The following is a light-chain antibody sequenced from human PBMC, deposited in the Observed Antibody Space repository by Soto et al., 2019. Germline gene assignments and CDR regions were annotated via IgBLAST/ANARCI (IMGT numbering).Light chain of an antibody. CDR2: DVG. Sequence: QSALTQPASESGSPGQSITISCTGTSSDIGGYNYVSWYQQHPGKDPKLMIYDVGNRPSGVSNRFSGSKSGNTASLTISGLQAEDEADYYCSSYRSSSTPVVFGGGTKLTVL. J-gene: IGLJ2*01. CDR1: SSDIGGYNY. CDR3: SSYRSSSTPVV. V-gene: IGLV2-14*01.